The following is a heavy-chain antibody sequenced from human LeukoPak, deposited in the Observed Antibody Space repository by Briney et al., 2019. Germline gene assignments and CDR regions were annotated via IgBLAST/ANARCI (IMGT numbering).Heavy chain of an antibody. D-gene: IGHD2-15*01. CDR3: ARRYCSGGSCHPNDAFNV. J-gene: IGHJ3*01. CDR1: VYSIRSGYY. CDR2: IFHSGST. Sequence: SETLCLTCAVSVYSIRSGYYWGWIRQPPGKGLEWIGSIFHSGSTYYNPSLKSRVTISVDTSKNQFSLKLSSVTAADTAIYYCARRYCSGGSCHPNDAFNVWGQGTMVTVSS. V-gene: IGHV4-38-2*01.